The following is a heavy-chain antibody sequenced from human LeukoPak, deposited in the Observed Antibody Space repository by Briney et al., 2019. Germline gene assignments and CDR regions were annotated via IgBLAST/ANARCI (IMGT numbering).Heavy chain of an antibody. CDR1: GGSFSGYY. D-gene: IGHD6-19*01. J-gene: IGHJ4*02. Sequence: SETLSLTCAVYGGSFSGYYWSWIRQPPGKGLEWIGEINHSGSTNYNPSLKSRVTISVDTSKNQFSLKLSSVTAADTAVYYCAGLSIAVASFDYWGQGTLVTVSS. CDR2: INHSGST. CDR3: AGLSIAVASFDY. V-gene: IGHV4-34*01.